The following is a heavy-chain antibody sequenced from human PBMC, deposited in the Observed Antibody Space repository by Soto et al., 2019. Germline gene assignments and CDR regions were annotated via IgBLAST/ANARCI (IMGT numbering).Heavy chain of an antibody. J-gene: IGHJ4*02. Sequence: ETLSLTCTVSGGSISSYYWSWIRQPPGKGLEWIGYIYYSGSTNYNPSLKSQVTISVDTSKNQFSLKLSSVTAADTAVYYCARHLPPLLDYDFWGGRPGPPRVGGQGTLVTVPS. CDR3: ARHLPPLLDYDFWGGRPGPPRV. V-gene: IGHV4-59*08. CDR2: IYYSGST. D-gene: IGHD3-3*01. CDR1: GGSISSYY.